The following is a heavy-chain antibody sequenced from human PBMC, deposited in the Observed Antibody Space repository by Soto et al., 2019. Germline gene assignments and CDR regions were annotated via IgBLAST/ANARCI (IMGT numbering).Heavy chain of an antibody. J-gene: IGHJ4*02. Sequence: QVQLVQSGAEVKKPGSSVKVSCKASGGTFSSYAISWVRQAPGQGLEWMGGIIPIFGTADYAQKFQGRVTITAYESRSTGNMELRSLRSEDTAVYYCASPYDSSGYYYRGLDYWGQGTLVTVSS. CDR1: GGTFSSYA. V-gene: IGHV1-69*12. CDR2: IIPIFGTA. D-gene: IGHD3-22*01. CDR3: ASPYDSSGYYYRGLDY.